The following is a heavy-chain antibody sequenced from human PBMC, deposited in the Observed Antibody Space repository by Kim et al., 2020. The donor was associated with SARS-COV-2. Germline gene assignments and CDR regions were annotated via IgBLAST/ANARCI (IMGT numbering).Heavy chain of an antibody. Sequence: GGSLRLSCAASGFTFSNAWMSWVRQAPGKGLEWVGRIKSKTDGGTTDYAAPVKGRFTISRDDSKNTLYLQMNSLKTEDTAVYYCTSLVGDSDAFDLWGQGTMVTVSS. V-gene: IGHV3-15*01. D-gene: IGHD1-26*01. CDR1: GFTFSNAW. CDR2: IKSKTDGGTT. J-gene: IGHJ3*01. CDR3: TSLVGDSDAFDL.